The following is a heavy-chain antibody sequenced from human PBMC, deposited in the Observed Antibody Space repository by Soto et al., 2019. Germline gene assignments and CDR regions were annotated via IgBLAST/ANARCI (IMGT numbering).Heavy chain of an antibody. D-gene: IGHD3-10*01. CDR3: ARGVASGSLHWFDP. CDR2: IYYSGSA. V-gene: IGHV4-59*01. CDR1: GDSISNYY. J-gene: IGHJ5*02. Sequence: QVQLQESGPGLVKPSETLSLTCTVSGDSISNYYWNWIRHPPGKGLGWIGHIYYSGSANYNPSPTPRVSISIDTSQNQFPLKLSSVTAADTAVYYCARGVASGSLHWFDPWGQGTLVTVSS.